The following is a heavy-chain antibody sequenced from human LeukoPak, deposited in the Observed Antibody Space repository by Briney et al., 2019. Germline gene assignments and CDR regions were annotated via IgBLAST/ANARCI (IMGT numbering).Heavy chain of an antibody. Sequence: TPSETLSLTCAVSGGSISSGGYSWSWIRQPPGKGLEWIGYIYHSGSTYYNPSLKSRVTISVDRSKNQFSLKLSSVTAADTAVYYCARGPYYYGSGSYSPYYFDYWGQGTLVTVSS. J-gene: IGHJ4*02. D-gene: IGHD3-10*01. CDR3: ARGPYYYGSGSYSPYYFDY. CDR2: IYHSGST. V-gene: IGHV4-30-2*01. CDR1: GGSISSGGYS.